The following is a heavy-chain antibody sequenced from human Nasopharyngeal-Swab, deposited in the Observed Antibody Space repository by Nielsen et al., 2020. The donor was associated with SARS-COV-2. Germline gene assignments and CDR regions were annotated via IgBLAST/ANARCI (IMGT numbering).Heavy chain of an antibody. Sequence: SLKIPCAASGFTFSSYAMHWVRQAPGKGPEWAAVISYDGSNNYYADSVKGRFTISRDNSKNTLYLQMNSLRAEDTAVYYCARDRGNHFDYGGQGTLVTVSS. CDR1: GFTFSSYA. V-gene: IGHV3-30*04. CDR2: ISYDGSNN. CDR3: ARDRGNHFDY. D-gene: IGHD3-10*01. J-gene: IGHJ4*02.